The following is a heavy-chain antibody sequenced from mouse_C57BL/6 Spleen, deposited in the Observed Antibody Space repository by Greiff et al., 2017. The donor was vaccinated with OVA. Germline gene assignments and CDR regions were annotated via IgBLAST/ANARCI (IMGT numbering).Heavy chain of an antibody. CDR3: ARQRLGGNYEYFDV. Sequence: EVKVVESGPELVKPGASVKISCKASGYSFTDYNMNWVKQSNGKSLEWIGVINPNYGTTSYNQKFKGKATLTVDQSSSTAYMQLNSLTSEDSAVYYCARQRLGGNYEYFDVWGTGTTVTVSS. CDR1: GYSFTDYN. CDR2: INPNYGTT. V-gene: IGHV1-39*01. J-gene: IGHJ1*03. D-gene: IGHD2-1*01.